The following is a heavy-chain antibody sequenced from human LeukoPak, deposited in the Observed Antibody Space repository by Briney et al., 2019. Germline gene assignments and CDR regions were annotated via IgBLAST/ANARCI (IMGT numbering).Heavy chain of an antibody. CDR3: ARDFTNSYDFWSGYPYYYYMDV. CDR1: GGSISSYY. CDR2: IYYSGST. Sequence: SETLSLTCTVSGGSISSYYWSWIRQPPGKGLEWIGYIYYSGSTNYNPPLKSRVTISVDTSKNQFSLKLSSVTAADTAVYYCARDFTNSYDFWSGYPYYYYMDVWGKGTTVTVSS. J-gene: IGHJ6*03. D-gene: IGHD3-3*01. V-gene: IGHV4-59*01.